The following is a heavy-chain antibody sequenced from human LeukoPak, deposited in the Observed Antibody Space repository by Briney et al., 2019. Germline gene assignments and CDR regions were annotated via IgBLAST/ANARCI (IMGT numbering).Heavy chain of an antibody. CDR1: GFSFSCYW. D-gene: IGHD3-22*01. Sequence: PGGSLRPSCAAAGFSFSCYWVSWVRQAPEKGLEWVAIIKQDGSEKYYGDSVKCRFTISRDNAKNSLYLQMNSLRAEDTAVYYCARGLAGTYYYESSGYPSEYYFDYWGQGTLVTDCS. CDR2: IKQDGSEK. V-gene: IGHV3-7*01. CDR3: ARGLAGTYYYESSGYPSEYYFDY. J-gene: IGHJ4*02.